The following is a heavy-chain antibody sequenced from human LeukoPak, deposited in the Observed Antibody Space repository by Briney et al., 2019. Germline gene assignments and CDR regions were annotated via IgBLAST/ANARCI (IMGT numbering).Heavy chain of an antibody. CDR1: GGSISSYY. J-gene: IGHJ5*02. CDR3: ARHPVIWPQYPS. CDR2: IYYSGST. V-gene: IGHV4-59*05. Sequence: SETLSLTCTVSGGSISSYYWSWIRQPPGKGLEWIGSIYYSGSTYYNPSLKSRVTISVDTSKNQFSLKLTSVTAADTAVYYCARHPVIWPQYPSWGQGTLVTVSS. D-gene: IGHD5-24*01.